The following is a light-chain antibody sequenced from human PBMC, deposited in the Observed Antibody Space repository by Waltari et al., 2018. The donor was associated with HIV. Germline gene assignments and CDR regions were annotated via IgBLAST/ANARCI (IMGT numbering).Light chain of an antibody. CDR1: SSNIGMTT. V-gene: IGLV1-44*01. CDR3: AAWDDSLNGWV. CDR2: SNN. J-gene: IGLJ3*02. Sequence: QSVLTQPPSASGTPGQRVTTSCSGSSSNIGMTTVNWYQQLPGTAPKLLIYSNNQRPSGVPDRFSGSKSGTSASLAISGLQSEDEADYYCAAWDDSLNGWVFGGGTKLTVL.